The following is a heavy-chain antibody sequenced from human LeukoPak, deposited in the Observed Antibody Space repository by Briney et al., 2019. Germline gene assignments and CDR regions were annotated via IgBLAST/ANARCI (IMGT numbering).Heavy chain of an antibody. CDR1: GGSISSSSFS. CDR3: AAMSSRFEYYFDY. Sequence: SETLSLTCTVSGGSISSSSFSWVWIRQPPGKGLQWIGNIHYSGSSYYDPSLKSRVTISVDTSRNIFSLKMHSVTAADTAVYYCAAMSSRFEYYFDYWGQGTLVPVSS. D-gene: IGHD5/OR15-5a*01. J-gene: IGHJ4*02. V-gene: IGHV4-39*01. CDR2: IHYSGSS.